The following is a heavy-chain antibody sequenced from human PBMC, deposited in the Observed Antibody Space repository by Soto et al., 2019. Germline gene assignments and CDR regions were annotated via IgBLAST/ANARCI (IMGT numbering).Heavy chain of an antibody. CDR1: GGSISSYY. V-gene: IGHV4-59*01. CDR2: IYYSGST. J-gene: IGHJ3*02. D-gene: IGHD4-17*01. Sequence: QVQLQESGPGLVKPSETLSLTCTVSGGSISSYYWSWIRQPPGKGLEWIGYIYYSGSTNYNPSLKSRVTISVDTYKHQFSLKLSSVTAADTAVYYCARESPYYGDYDLSAFDIWGQGTMVTVSS. CDR3: ARESPYYGDYDLSAFDI.